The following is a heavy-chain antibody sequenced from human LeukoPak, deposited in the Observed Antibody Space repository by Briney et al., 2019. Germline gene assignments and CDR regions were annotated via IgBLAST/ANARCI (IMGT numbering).Heavy chain of an antibody. J-gene: IGHJ4*02. Sequence: ASVKVSCKASVYTFTGYYMHWVRQAPGQGLEWMGWINPNSGGTNYAQKFQGRVTMTRDTSISTAYMELSRLRSDDTAVYYCARAESTTALYFDYWGQGTLVTVSS. D-gene: IGHD4-17*01. CDR3: ARAESTTALYFDY. V-gene: IGHV1-2*02. CDR1: VYTFTGYY. CDR2: INPNSGGT.